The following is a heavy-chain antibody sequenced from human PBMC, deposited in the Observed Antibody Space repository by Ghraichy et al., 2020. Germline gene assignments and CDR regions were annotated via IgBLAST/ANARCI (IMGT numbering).Heavy chain of an antibody. V-gene: IGHV3-15*01. D-gene: IGHD3-3*01. J-gene: IGHJ3*02. CDR3: TTHLYDFWCGYLVAFDI. CDR1: GFTFSNAW. Sequence: GGSLRLSCAASGFTFSNAWMSWVRQAPGKGLEWVGRIKSKTAGGTTDYAAPVKGRFTISIDDSKNTLYLQMNSLKTEDTAVYYCTTHLYDFWCGYLVAFDIWGQGTMVTVPS. CDR2: IKSKTAGGTT.